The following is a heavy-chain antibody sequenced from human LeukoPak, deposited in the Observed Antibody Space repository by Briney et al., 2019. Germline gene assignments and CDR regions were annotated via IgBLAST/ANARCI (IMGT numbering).Heavy chain of an antibody. CDR2: VDNAATGT. CDR3: AKHITPSYHGIDV. Sequence: PGGSLRLACAASGFTFTNYLMRWVRQAPGKGLEWVSSVDNAATGTYYSDSVRGRFTISRDNSKNTVYLQMNTLRAEDTAVYYCAKHITPSYHGIDVWGQGTTVTVPS. CDR1: GFTFTNYL. V-gene: IGHV3-23*05. J-gene: IGHJ6*02.